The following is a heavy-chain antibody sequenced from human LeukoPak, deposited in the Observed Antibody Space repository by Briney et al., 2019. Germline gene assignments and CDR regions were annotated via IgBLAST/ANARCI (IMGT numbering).Heavy chain of an antibody. CDR3: ARIGDQYDWEVPFDY. D-gene: IGHD1-20*01. J-gene: IGHJ4*02. Sequence: PGGSLRLSCAASGFTLSRYAMHWVRQAPGKGPEWVAVISYDGSIKYYADSVKGRFTISRDNSKNTVFLRLTSLRGEDTAVYYCARIGDQYDWEVPFDYWGQGTLVPVSS. CDR2: ISYDGSIK. CDR1: GFTLSRYA. V-gene: IGHV3-30*04.